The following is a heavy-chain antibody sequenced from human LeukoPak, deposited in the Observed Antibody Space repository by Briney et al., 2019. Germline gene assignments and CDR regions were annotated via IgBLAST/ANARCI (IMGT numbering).Heavy chain of an antibody. Sequence: SVKVSCKASGGTFSSYAISWVRQAPGQGLEWMGGIIPIFGTANYAQKFQGRVTITTDESTSTAYMELSSLRSEDTAVYYCARGGIAAAGSYYYYYIDVWGKGTTVTVSS. V-gene: IGHV1-69*05. D-gene: IGHD6-13*01. CDR3: ARGGIAAAGSYYYYYIDV. CDR1: GGTFSSYA. J-gene: IGHJ6*03. CDR2: IIPIFGTA.